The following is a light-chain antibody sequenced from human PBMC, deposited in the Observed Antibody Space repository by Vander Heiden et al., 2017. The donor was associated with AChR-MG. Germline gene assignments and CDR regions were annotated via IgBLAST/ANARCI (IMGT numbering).Light chain of an antibody. J-gene: IGLJ2*01. CDR2: DVS. V-gene: IGLV2-14*03. CDR3: SSYTSSSTSV. CDR1: SSDVGGYNY. Sequence: QSALTQPASVSGSPGQSFTIPCTGTSSDVGGYNYVSWYQQHPGKAPKLMIYDVSNRPSGVSNRFSGSKSGNTASLTISGLQAEDEADYYCSSYTSSSTSVFGGGTKLTVL.